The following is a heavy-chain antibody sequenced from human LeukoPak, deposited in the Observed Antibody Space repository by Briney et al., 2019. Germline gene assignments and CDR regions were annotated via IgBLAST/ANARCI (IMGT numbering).Heavy chain of an antibody. Sequence: SETLSLTCAVYGGSFSGYYWSWIRQPPGKGLEWIGEINHSGSTNYNPSLKSRVTISVDTSKNQFSLKLSSVTAADTAVYYCVRGLLWFGELSWAYYFDYWGQGTLVTVSS. CDR3: VRGLLWFGELSWAYYFDY. J-gene: IGHJ4*02. CDR1: GGSFSGYY. CDR2: INHSGST. D-gene: IGHD3-10*01. V-gene: IGHV4-34*01.